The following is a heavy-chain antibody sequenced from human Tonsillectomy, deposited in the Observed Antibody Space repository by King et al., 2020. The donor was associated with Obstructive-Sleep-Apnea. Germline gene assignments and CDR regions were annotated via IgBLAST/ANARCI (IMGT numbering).Heavy chain of an antibody. Sequence: VQLVESGGGLVQPGGSPRLSCAASGFTFSSYWMSWVRQAPGKGLEWVANIKLDGSEKYYVDSVKGRFTISRDNAKNSLYLQMNSLRAEDTAVYYCARDQWWGDYYYGMDVWGQGTTVTVSS. V-gene: IGHV3-7*03. D-gene: IGHD2-15*01. CDR2: IKLDGSEK. CDR3: ARDQWWGDYYYGMDV. J-gene: IGHJ6*02. CDR1: GFTFSSYW.